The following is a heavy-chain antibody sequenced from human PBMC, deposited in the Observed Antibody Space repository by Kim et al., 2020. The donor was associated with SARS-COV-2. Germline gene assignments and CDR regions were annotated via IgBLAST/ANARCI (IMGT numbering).Heavy chain of an antibody. CDR3: VSMITFGGVIAEYYFDY. CDR1: GYSFTSYW. D-gene: IGHD3-16*02. J-gene: IGHJ4*02. CDR2: IYPGDSDT. Sequence: GESLKISCKGSGYSFTSYWIGWVRQMPGKGLEWMGIIYPGDSDTRYSPSFQGQVTISADKSISTAYLQWSSLKASDTAMYYCVSMITFGGVIAEYYFDYWGQGTLVTVSS. V-gene: IGHV5-51*01.